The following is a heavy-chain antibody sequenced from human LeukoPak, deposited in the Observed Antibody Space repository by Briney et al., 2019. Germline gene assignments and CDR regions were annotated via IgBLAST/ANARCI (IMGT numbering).Heavy chain of an antibody. Sequence: GGSLRLSCVASGFTFSDSWMSWVRHVSGKGLEWVAQTDGEGSREKYVDSVKGRFTSSRDYAKNSLYLQMTSLRAEATAVYYCARVARGNYYHFDSWGQGTLVTVSS. CDR3: ARVARGNYYHFDS. J-gene: IGHJ4*02. D-gene: IGHD1-26*01. CDR2: TDGEGSRE. CDR1: GFTFSDSW. V-gene: IGHV3-7*04.